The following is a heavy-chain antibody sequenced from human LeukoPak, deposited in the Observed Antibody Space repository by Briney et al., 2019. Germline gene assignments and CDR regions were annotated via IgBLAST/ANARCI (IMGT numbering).Heavy chain of an antibody. V-gene: IGHV3-13*01. CDR3: ARGTVWSSSAS. Sequence: GGSLRLSCAASGFSFRSYDMHWVRQGTGKGLEWVSTIGSAGDTYYPGSVKGRFTISRENAKNSLYLQLNSLRAGDTAVYYCARGTVWSSSASWGQGTLVTVSS. D-gene: IGHD6-19*01. CDR1: GFSFRSYD. J-gene: IGHJ5*02. CDR2: IGSAGDT.